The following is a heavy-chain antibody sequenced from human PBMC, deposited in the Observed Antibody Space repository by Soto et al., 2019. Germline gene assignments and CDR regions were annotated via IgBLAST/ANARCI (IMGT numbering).Heavy chain of an antibody. D-gene: IGHD4-4*01. CDR1: GGSISSYY. V-gene: IGHV4-59*01. CDR2: IYYSGST. J-gene: IGHJ6*03. CDR3: ARDKEATVKPYYYYYMDV. Sequence: SETLSLTCTVSGGSISSYYWSWIRQPPGKGLEWIGYIYYSGSTNYNPSLKSRVTISVDTSKNQFSLKLSSVTAADTAVYYCARDKEATVKPYYYYYMDVWGKGTTVTVSS.